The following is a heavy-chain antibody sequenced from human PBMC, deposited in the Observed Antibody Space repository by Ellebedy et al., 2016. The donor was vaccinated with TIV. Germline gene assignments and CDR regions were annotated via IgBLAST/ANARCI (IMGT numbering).Heavy chain of an antibody. D-gene: IGHD6-19*01. CDR2: INHSGST. V-gene: IGHV4-34*01. Sequence: SETLSLTCAVYGGSFSGYYWSWIRQPPGKGLEWIGEINHSGSTNYNPSLKSRVTISVDTSKNQFSLKLSSVTAADTAVYYCARQQGIAVAGTSNFDYWGQGTLVIVSS. CDR1: GGSFSGYY. J-gene: IGHJ4*02. CDR3: ARQQGIAVAGTSNFDY.